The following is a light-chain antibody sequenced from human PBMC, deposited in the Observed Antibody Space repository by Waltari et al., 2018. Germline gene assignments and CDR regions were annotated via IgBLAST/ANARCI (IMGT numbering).Light chain of an antibody. J-gene: IGKJ3*01. CDR2: DAS. CDR3: QQFINYPLT. V-gene: IGKV1D-13*01. Sequence: AIQLTQSPSSLSASVGHRITITCRASQDIASALAWYVQKPGKAPQRLIYDASTLESGVPSRVSGSGSGTDFTLSISGLQPEDFATYYCQQFINYPLTFGPGTTVDIK. CDR1: QDIASA.